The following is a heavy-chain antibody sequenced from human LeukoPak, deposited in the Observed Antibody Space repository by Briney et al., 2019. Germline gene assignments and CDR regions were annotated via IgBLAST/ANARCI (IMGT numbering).Heavy chain of an antibody. CDR2: ITGSGGNR. D-gene: IGHD3-16*01. CDR1: GFTFSSHG. Sequence: GETLRLSCAASGFTFSSHGMDWVRQAPGKGLEWVSGITGSGGNRYYADSVKGRFTISRDNSKNTPYLQMNSLRAEDTAVYYCAKDDNYIRFLSWGQGTLVTVSS. V-gene: IGHV3-23*01. CDR3: AKDDNYIRFLS. J-gene: IGHJ5*02.